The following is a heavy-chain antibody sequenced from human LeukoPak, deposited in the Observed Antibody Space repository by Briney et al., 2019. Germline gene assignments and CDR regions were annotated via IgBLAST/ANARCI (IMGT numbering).Heavy chain of an antibody. Sequence: GGSLRLSCAASGFTFSNYAMSWVRQAPGKGLEWVSCISDTGGATYYADSVKGRFTISRDNSKNTLSLQVNSLRADDTALYYCAKGIGSTGYSPFDYWGQGTLVTVSS. CDR3: AKGIGSTGYSPFDY. J-gene: IGHJ4*02. CDR2: ISDTGGAT. D-gene: IGHD3-22*01. V-gene: IGHV3-23*01. CDR1: GFTFSNYA.